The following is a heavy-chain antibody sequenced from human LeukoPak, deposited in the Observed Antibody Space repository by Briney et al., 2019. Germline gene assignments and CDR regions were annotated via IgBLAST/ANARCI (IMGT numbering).Heavy chain of an antibody. Sequence: NPSETLSLTCTVSGGSVSSGSYYWSWIRQPPGKGLEWIGYIYYSGSTNYNPSLKSRVTISVDTSKNQFFLKLSSVTAADTAVYYCARGLSYYYDSSGYPIWWPDYWGQGTLVTVSS. V-gene: IGHV4-61*01. D-gene: IGHD3-22*01. J-gene: IGHJ4*02. CDR1: GGSVSSGSYY. CDR3: ARGLSYYYDSSGYPIWWPDY. CDR2: IYYSGST.